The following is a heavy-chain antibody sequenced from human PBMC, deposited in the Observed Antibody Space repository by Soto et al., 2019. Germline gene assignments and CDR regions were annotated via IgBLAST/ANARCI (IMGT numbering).Heavy chain of an antibody. J-gene: IGHJ5*02. V-gene: IGHV3-23*01. D-gene: IGHD6-13*01. CDR2: ISGSGGST. Sequence: GGSLRLSCAASGFTFSSYAMSWVRQAPGKGLEWVSAISGSGGSTYYADSVKGRFTISRDNSKNTLYLQMNSLRAEDTAVYYCAKDYSSSWYSNWFDPWGQGTLVTVSS. CDR1: GFTFSSYA. CDR3: AKDYSSSWYSNWFDP.